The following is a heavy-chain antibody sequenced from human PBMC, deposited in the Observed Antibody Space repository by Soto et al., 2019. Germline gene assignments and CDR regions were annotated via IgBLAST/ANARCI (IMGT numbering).Heavy chain of an antibody. J-gene: IGHJ4*02. V-gene: IGHV1-2*04. CDR1: GYTFTGYY. CDR3: ARDNALGRTTEIDY. CDR2: INPNSGGT. Sequence: ASVKVSCKASGYTFTGYYMHWVRQAPGQGLEWMGWINPNSGGTNYAQKFLGWVTMTRDTSISTAYMELSRLRSDDTAVYYCARDNALGRTTEIDYWGQGTLVTVSS. D-gene: IGHD2-2*01.